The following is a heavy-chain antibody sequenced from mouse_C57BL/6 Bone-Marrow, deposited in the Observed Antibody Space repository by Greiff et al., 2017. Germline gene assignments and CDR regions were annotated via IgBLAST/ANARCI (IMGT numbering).Heavy chain of an antibody. CDR1: GFTFSSYA. V-gene: IGHV5-4*01. CDR3: ARDDDYDPDY. J-gene: IGHJ2*01. CDR2: ISDGGSYT. D-gene: IGHD2-4*01. Sequence: DVKLVESGGGLVKPGGSLKLSCAASGFTFSSYAMSWVRQTPEKRLEWVATISDGGSYTYYPDNVKGRFTISRDNAKNNLYLQMSHLKSEDTAMYYCARDDDYDPDYWGQGTTLTVSS.